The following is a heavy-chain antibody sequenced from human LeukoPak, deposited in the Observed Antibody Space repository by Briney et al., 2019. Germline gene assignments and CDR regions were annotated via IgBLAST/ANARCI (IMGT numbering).Heavy chain of an antibody. J-gene: IGHJ6*03. V-gene: IGHV4-59*08. CDR2: IYYSGST. CDR3: ARGATLIYYYYYMDV. Sequence: SETLSLTCTVSGGSISSYYWGWIRQPPGKGLEWIGYIYYSGSTNYNPSLKSRVTISVDTSKNQFSLKLSSVTAADTAVYYCARGATLIYYYYYMDVWGKGTTVTVSS. D-gene: IGHD5-24*01. CDR1: GGSISSYY.